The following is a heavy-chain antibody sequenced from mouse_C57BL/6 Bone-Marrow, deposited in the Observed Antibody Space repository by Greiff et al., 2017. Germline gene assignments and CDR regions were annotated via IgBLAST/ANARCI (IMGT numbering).Heavy chain of an antibody. CDR2: ISDGGSYT. Sequence: GMLVESGGGLVKPGGSLKLSCAASGFTFSSYAMSWVRQTPEKRLEWVATISDGGSYTYYPDNVKGRFTISRDNAKNNLYLQMSHLKSEDTAMYYCARASYYSNWWVAWFAYWGQGTLVTVSA. D-gene: IGHD2-5*01. V-gene: IGHV5-4*03. J-gene: IGHJ3*01. CDR3: ARASYYSNWWVAWFAY. CDR1: GFTFSSYA.